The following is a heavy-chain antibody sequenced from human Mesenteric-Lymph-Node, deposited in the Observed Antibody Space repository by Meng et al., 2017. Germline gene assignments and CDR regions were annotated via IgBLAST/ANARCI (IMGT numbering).Heavy chain of an antibody. D-gene: IGHD5-18*01. CDR3: ATAGSYRFDQ. CDR1: GFTFSGSA. CDR2: IRSKANSYAT. J-gene: IGHJ4*02. V-gene: IGHV3-73*01. Sequence: GESLKISCAASGFTFSGSAMHWIRQASGKGLEWVGRIRSKANSYATAYATSVKSRFTISRDDSKNTTYLQMNSLRAEDTAVYYYATAGSYRFDQWGQGTLVTFSS.